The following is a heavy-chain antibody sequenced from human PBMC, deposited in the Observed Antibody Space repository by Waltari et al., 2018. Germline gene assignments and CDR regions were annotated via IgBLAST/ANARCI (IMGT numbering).Heavy chain of an antibody. Sequence: EVQLVESGGGLVQPGRSLRFSCAASGFTFDDYAMHWVRQAPGKGLEWVSGISWNSGSIGYADSVKGRFTISRDNAKNSLYLQMNSLRAEDTALYYCAKSRRGLLDAFDIWGQGTMVTVSS. V-gene: IGHV3-9*01. CDR3: AKSRRGLLDAFDI. CDR2: ISWNSGSI. J-gene: IGHJ3*02. CDR1: GFTFDDYA. D-gene: IGHD3-16*01.